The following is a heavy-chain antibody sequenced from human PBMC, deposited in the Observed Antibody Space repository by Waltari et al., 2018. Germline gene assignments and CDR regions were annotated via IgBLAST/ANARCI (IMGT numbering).Heavy chain of an antibody. V-gene: IGHV3-49*04. D-gene: IGHD3-22*01. Sequence: EVQLVESGGGLVQPGRSLRLSCTASGFTAGDYAMSWVRQAPGKGREWVGFIRSKAYGGTTEYAASLKGRFTISRDDSKSIAYLQMNSLKTEDTAVYYCTRVTPSYDSSGYYLDYWGQGTLVTVSS. CDR2: IRSKAYGGTT. CDR3: TRVTPSYDSSGYYLDY. J-gene: IGHJ4*02. CDR1: GFTAGDYA.